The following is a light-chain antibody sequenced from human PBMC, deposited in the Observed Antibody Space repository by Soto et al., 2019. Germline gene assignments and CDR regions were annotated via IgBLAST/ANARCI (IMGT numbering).Light chain of an antibody. CDR1: SSDVGGYDY. CDR2: DVS. CDR3: SSYTSSSLYV. Sequence: QSALTQPASVSGSPGQSITISCTGTSSDVGGYDYVSWYQHHPGKAPKPMIYDVSNRPSGVSNRFSGSKSGNTASLTISGLQAEDEADYYCSSYTSSSLYVFGTGTKVTVL. V-gene: IGLV2-14*03. J-gene: IGLJ1*01.